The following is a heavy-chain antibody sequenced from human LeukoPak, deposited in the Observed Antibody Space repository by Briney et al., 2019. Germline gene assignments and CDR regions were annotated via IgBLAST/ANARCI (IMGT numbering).Heavy chain of an antibody. J-gene: IGHJ2*01. D-gene: IGHD2-15*01. CDR1: GGSFSGYY. Sequence: SETLSLTCAVYGGSFSGYYWSWIRQPPGKGLEWIGEINHSGSTNYNPSLKSRVTISVDTSKNQFSLNLSSVTAADTAVYYCARGRGRYCSGGSCYEYWYFDLWGRGTLVTVSS. CDR3: ARGRGRYCSGGSCYEYWYFDL. CDR2: INHSGST. V-gene: IGHV4-34*01.